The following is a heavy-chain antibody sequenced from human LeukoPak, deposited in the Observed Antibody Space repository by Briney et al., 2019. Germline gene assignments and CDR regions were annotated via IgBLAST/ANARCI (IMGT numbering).Heavy chain of an antibody. CDR2: ISSNGGST. V-gene: IGHV3-64D*06. J-gene: IGHJ4*02. D-gene: IGHD6-13*01. Sequence: PGGSLRLSCSASGFTISSYAMHWVRQAPGKGLEYVSAISSNGGSTYYADSVKGRFTISRDNSKNTLYLQMSSLRAEDTAVYYCVKGDIAAAGTQGFDYWGQGTLVTVSS. CDR3: VKGDIAAAGTQGFDY. CDR1: GFTISSYA.